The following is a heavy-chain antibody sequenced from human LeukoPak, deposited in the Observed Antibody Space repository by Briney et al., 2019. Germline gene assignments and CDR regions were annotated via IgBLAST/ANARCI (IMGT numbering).Heavy chain of an antibody. CDR1: VFTFSSYW. CDR2: INSDGSST. J-gene: IGHJ5*02. V-gene: IGHV3-74*01. Sequence: GGSLRLSCAASVFTFSSYWMHWVRQAPEKGLVWVSRINSDGSSTSYADSVKGRFTISRDNAKNRLYLQMNSLRAEDTAVYYCAREKQWLGYNWFDPWGQGTLVTVSS. D-gene: IGHD3-22*01. CDR3: AREKQWLGYNWFDP.